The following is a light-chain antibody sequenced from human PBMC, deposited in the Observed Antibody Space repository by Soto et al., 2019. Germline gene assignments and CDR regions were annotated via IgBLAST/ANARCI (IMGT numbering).Light chain of an antibody. CDR3: SSYTTSNTRQIV. CDR2: DVT. Sequence: SVLTQPASVSGSPGQSITISCTGTSSDVGGYNYVSWYQHHPGKAPKLIIYDVTNRPSGVSNPFSGSKSGNTASLTISGLLPEDEADYYCSSYTTSNTRQIVFGTGTKVTVL. J-gene: IGLJ1*01. CDR1: SSDVGGYNY. V-gene: IGLV2-14*03.